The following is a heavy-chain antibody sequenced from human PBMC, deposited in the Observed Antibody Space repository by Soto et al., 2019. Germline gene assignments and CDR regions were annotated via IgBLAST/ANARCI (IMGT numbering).Heavy chain of an antibody. Sequence: EVLLVESGGGLVQPGGSLKLSCADSGFVFKDSSIHWVRQASGKGLEWVGRIRDRAYSYATAYAASVTGRFTISRDDSTNTAYLQMNSLETEDTAIYYCTRLISAAQDYWGQGTQVTVSS. CDR3: TRLISAAQDY. J-gene: IGHJ4*02. D-gene: IGHD3-16*02. V-gene: IGHV3-73*01. CDR2: IRDRAYSYAT. CDR1: GFVFKDSS.